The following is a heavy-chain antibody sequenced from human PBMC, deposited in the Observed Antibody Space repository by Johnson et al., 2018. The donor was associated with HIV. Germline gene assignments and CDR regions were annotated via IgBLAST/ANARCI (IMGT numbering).Heavy chain of an antibody. CDR2: ISGAGSSS. V-gene: IGHV3-74*02. CDR1: GFTFW. D-gene: IGHD6-13*01. J-gene: IGHJ3*02. CDR3: ARAQPLADDAFNN. Sequence: VQLVESGGGVVQPGRSLRLSCAASGFTFWMHWVRQVPGKGLMWVSRISGAGSSSSYADSVKGRLTISRDNAKTTLYLQLNSLRVEDTAIYYCARAQPLADDAFNNWGQGTMVTVSS.